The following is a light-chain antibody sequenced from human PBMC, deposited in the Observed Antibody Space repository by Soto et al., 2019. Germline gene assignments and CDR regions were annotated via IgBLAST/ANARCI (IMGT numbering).Light chain of an antibody. CDR2: EVS. V-gene: IGLV2-14*01. J-gene: IGLJ2*01. CDR1: SSDVGGYNY. CDR3: SSYTSSSTVV. Sequence: QSALTQPASVSGSPGQSSTISCTGTSSDVGGYNYVSWYQQHPGKAPKLMIYEVSNRPSGVSNRFSGSKSGNTASLTISGLQAEDEADYYCSSYTSSSTVVFGGGTNLTVL.